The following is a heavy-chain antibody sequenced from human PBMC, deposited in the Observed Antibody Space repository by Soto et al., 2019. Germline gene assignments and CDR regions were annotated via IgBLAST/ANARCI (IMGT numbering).Heavy chain of an antibody. CDR3: ARYRREAVAGYTLDN. Sequence: SETLSLTCSVSGGSISGSYWSWIRQSPGKGLEWLGYVYYTGSTNYSPSLRSRVSISVDTSKNEFSLRLSSVTAADTAVYYCARYRREAVAGYTLDNWGQGILVTVSS. V-gene: IGHV4-59*01. CDR1: GGSISGSY. CDR2: VYYTGST. J-gene: IGHJ4*02. D-gene: IGHD6-13*01.